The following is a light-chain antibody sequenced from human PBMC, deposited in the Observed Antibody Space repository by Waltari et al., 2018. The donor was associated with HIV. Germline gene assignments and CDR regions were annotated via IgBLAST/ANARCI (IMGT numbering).Light chain of an antibody. J-gene: IGKJ4*01. CDR1: QSIFSNY. CDR3: QQYGTSPLT. V-gene: IGKV3-20*01. Sequence: EIVLTQSPGTLSLSPGERASLSCRASQSIFSNYLAWYQQKPGQAPRLLIYDASSRATDIPDRFSGSGSGTDFTLTISGLEPEDFAVYFCQQYGTSPLTLGGGTKVEMK. CDR2: DAS.